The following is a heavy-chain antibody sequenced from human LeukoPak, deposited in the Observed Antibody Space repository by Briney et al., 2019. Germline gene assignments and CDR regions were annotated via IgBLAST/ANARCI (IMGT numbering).Heavy chain of an antibody. V-gene: IGHV5-51*01. Sequence: GGSLKISGKGSGYRFTSYWIGGGRRMPGKGLEGMGIIYPGDSDARYSPSFQGQVTISADKSISTAYLQWSSLKASDTAMYYCARTRSGYDRGPFDYWGQGTLVTVSS. CDR1: GYRFTSYW. CDR2: IYPGDSDA. CDR3: ARTRSGYDRGPFDY. D-gene: IGHD5-12*01. J-gene: IGHJ4*02.